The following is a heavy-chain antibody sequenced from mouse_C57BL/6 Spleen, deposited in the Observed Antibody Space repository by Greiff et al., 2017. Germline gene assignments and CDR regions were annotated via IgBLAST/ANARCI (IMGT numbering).Heavy chain of an antibody. J-gene: IGHJ3*01. CDR3: ARDGLWSFAY. CDR1: GYALRCSW. CDR2: FYPGDGDT. Sequence: VQLQESGPELVKPGASVKISCKASGYALRCSWMNWVKQRPGRGLGWIGRFYPGDGDTNYHGKFKGKATLTADKSSSTVYLHLSSLTSEDSAVYFCARDGLWSFAYWGQGTLVTVTA. V-gene: IGHV1-82*01. D-gene: IGHD1-1*02.